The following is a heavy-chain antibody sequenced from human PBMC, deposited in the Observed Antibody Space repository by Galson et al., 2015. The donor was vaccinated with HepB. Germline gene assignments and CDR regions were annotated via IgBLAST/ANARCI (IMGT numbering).Heavy chain of an antibody. D-gene: IGHD1-26*01. CDR1: GYTFTTYG. CDR2: ISTYYGHT. J-gene: IGHJ4*02. V-gene: IGHV1-18*01. CDR3: ARDRRSGGYSGSFDY. Sequence: SVKVSCKASGYTFTTYGINWVRQAPGQGLEWMGWISTYYGHTNYAQKFQGRATLTTDTSTATAYMELRSLRSDDTAFYYCARDRRSGGYSGSFDYWGQGTLVTVSS.